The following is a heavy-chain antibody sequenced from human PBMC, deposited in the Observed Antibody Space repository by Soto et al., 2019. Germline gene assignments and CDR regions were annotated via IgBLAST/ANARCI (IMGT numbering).Heavy chain of an antibody. CDR1: GFTFSSYS. CDR3: ARDRLQYFDWLLGGPDY. J-gene: IGHJ4*02. Sequence: LRLSCAASGFTFSSYSMNWVRQAPGKGLEWVSSISSSSSYIYYADSVKGRFTISRDNAKNSLYLQMNSLRAEDTAVYYCARDRLQYFDWLLGGPDYWGQRTLVTVSS. V-gene: IGHV3-21*01. D-gene: IGHD3-9*01. CDR2: ISSSSSYI.